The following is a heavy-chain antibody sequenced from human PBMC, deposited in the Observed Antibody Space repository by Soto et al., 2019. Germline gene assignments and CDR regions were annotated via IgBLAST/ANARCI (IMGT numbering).Heavy chain of an antibody. V-gene: IGHV1-46*01. CDR1: GYTFTHHY. CDR2: INPSGGRT. J-gene: IGHJ4*02. D-gene: IGHD3-3*01. Sequence: GASVKVSCKASGYTFTHHYIHWVRQAPGQGLDWVGVINPSGGRTNYAQKFQGRVTMTGDTSTRTVDMELSSLRSEETAVYSCAAFPVLRFLKWLPAYFDYWGQGTLVTVSS. CDR3: AAFPVLRFLKWLPAYFDY.